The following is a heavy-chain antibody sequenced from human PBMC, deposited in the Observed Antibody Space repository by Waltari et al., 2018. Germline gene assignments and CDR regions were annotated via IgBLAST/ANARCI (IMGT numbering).Heavy chain of an antibody. CDR3: ARDYCSSTSCYPLDP. CDR1: GGSISRSSYY. V-gene: IGHV4-39*07. J-gene: IGHJ5*02. CDR2: IYYSGST. Sequence: QLQLQESGPGLVKPSETLSLTCTVSGGSISRSSYYWGWIRQPPGKGLEWIGSIYYSGSTYYNPSLKSRVTISVDTSKNQFSLKLSSVTAADTAVYYCARDYCSSTSCYPLDPWGQGTLVTVSS. D-gene: IGHD2-2*01.